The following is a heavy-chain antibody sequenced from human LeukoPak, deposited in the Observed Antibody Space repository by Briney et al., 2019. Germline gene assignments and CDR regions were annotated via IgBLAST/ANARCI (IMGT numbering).Heavy chain of an antibody. D-gene: IGHD3-10*01. CDR1: GFTFSSYW. CDR3: ARTYGSGFGWFDY. CDR2: INSDGSTT. V-gene: IGHV3-74*01. Sequence: GGSLRLSCAASGFTFSSYWMHWVCQAPGKGLVWVSRINSDGSTTSYADSVKGRFTISRDNAKNTLYLQMNSLRAEDSAVYYCARTYGSGFGWFDYWGQGTLVTVSS. J-gene: IGHJ4*02.